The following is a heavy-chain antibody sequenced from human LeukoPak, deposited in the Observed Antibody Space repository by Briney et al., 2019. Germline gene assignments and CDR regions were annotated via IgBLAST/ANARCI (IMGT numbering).Heavy chain of an antibody. Sequence: QPGGSLRLFCAASGFTFSSYAMSWVRQAPGKGLEWVSAISGSGGSTYYADSVKGRFTISRDNSKNTLYLQMNSLRAEDTAMYYCARDMVRGAHSPFDPWGQGTLVTVSS. CDR2: ISGSGGST. CDR1: GFTFSSYA. D-gene: IGHD3-10*01. V-gene: IGHV3-23*01. CDR3: ARDMVRGAHSPFDP. J-gene: IGHJ5*02.